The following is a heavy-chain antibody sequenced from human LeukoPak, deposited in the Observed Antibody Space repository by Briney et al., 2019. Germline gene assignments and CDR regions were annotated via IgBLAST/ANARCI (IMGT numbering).Heavy chain of an antibody. CDR1: RFTFSSYS. J-gene: IGHJ4*02. D-gene: IGHD5-24*01. Sequence: GGSLRLSCAASRFTFSSYSMNWVRQAPGKGLEWVSSISSSSSYIYYADSVKGRFTISRDNAKNSLYLQMNSLRAEDTAVYYCARDRDEMATTDYWGQGTLVTVSS. V-gene: IGHV3-21*01. CDR3: ARDRDEMATTDY. CDR2: ISSSSSYI.